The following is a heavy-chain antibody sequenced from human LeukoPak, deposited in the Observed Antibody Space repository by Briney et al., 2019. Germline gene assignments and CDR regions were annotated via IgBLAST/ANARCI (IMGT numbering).Heavy chain of an antibody. Sequence: SETLSLTRSVSRYSISSGYYWGWIRQPPGKGLEWIGSMYHSGSTYYNPSLKSRVAISVDTSKNHFSLKLSSVTAADTAVYYCARVRFDYDSSGYYFDYWGQGTLVTVSS. CDR2: MYHSGST. V-gene: IGHV4-38-2*02. J-gene: IGHJ4*02. CDR3: ARVRFDYDSSGYYFDY. CDR1: RYSISSGYY. D-gene: IGHD3-22*01.